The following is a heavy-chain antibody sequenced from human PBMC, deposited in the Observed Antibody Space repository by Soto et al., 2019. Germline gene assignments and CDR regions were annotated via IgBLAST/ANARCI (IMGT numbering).Heavy chain of an antibody. V-gene: IGHV3-7*05. Sequence: GGSLRLSCAASGFTFSSYWMSWVRQAPGKGLEWVANIKQDGSEKYYVDSVKGRFTISRDNAKNSLYLQMNSLRAEDTAVYYCARDSSQQLVPRGYFDYWGQGTLVTVSS. CDR1: GFTFSSYW. J-gene: IGHJ4*02. CDR3: ARDSSQQLVPRGYFDY. D-gene: IGHD6-13*01. CDR2: IKQDGSEK.